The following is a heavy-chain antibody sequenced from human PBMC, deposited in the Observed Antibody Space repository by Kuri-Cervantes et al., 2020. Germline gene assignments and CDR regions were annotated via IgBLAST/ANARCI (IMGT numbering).Heavy chain of an antibody. V-gene: IGHV4-38-2*01. CDR1: GYSISSGFY. J-gene: IGHJ6*03. CDR3: ARQGTYYNFWSSYYYSYNYMDV. Sequence: SETLSLTCAVSGYSISSGFYWAWIRQPPGKGLEWIGSIFHSGSTYYSPSLKSRVTISVDTSKNQFSLKLSSVTAADTAVYYCARQGTYYNFWSSYYYSYNYMDVWGKGTTVTVSS. D-gene: IGHD3-3*01. CDR2: IFHSGST.